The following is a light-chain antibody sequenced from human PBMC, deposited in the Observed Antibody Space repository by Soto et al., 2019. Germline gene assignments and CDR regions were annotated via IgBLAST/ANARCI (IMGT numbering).Light chain of an antibody. CDR3: QQYYSTPRT. V-gene: IGKV4-1*01. J-gene: IGKJ1*01. CDR1: QSVLYSSNNKHY. Sequence: DIVMTQSPGSLAVSLGERATINCKSSQSVLYSSNNKHYLAWYQQKPGQPPNVLIYWASTGASGYPDRFSGSGSGTDFPLTISNLQAEDGGVYYCQQYYSTPRTFGQGTKVDIK. CDR2: WAS.